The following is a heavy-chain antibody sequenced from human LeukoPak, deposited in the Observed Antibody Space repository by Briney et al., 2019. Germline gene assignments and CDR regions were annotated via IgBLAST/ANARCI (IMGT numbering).Heavy chain of an antibody. CDR3: ERYCSSTSCYMDDAFDI. Sequence: PSETLSLTCTVSGGSISSSSYYWGWIRQPPGKGLEWIGSIYYSGSTYYNPSLKSRVTISVDTSKNQFSLKLSSVTAADTAVYYCERYCSSTSCYMDDAFDIWGQGTMVTVSS. J-gene: IGHJ3*02. D-gene: IGHD2-2*02. V-gene: IGHV4-39*01. CDR2: IYYSGST. CDR1: GGSISSSSYY.